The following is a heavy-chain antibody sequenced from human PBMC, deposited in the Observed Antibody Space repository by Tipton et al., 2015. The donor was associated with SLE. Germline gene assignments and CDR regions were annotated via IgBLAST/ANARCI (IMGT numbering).Heavy chain of an antibody. CDR1: GGTFSSSV. Sequence: QLVQSGAEVKKPGSSVKVSCKVSGGTFSSSVISWVRQAPGQGPEWMGGIIPIFGRGNYAQKFQGRLTSTADEATSTAYMELNNLRSEDPAEYYCASVAATERSRVKDGMDAWGQGTTVTVSS. D-gene: IGHD6-25*01. CDR3: ASVAATERSRVKDGMDA. J-gene: IGHJ6*02. CDR2: IIPIFGRG. V-gene: IGHV1-69*01.